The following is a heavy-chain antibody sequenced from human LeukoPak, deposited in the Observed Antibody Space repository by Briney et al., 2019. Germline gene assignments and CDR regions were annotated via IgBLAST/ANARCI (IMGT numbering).Heavy chain of an antibody. CDR2: IYTSGST. CDR3: ARGGNYGDSEIDY. D-gene: IGHD4-17*01. CDR1: GGSISSGSYY. Sequence: PSETLSLTCTVSGGSISSGSYYWSWIRQPAGKGLEWIGRIYTSGSTYYNPSLKSRVTISVDTSKNQFSLKLSSVTAADTAVYYCARGGNYGDSEIDYWGQGTLVTVSS. J-gene: IGHJ4*02. V-gene: IGHV4-61*02.